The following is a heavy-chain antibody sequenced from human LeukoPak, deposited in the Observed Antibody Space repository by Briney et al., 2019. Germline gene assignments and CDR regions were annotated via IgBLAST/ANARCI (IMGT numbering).Heavy chain of an antibody. V-gene: IGHV3-7*03. Sequence: GGSLRLSCVASGFTFSDKWMSWVRQAPGKGPEWVASIKKDGSQKYYVDSVKGRFTISRDNAQNSLYLQMNSLRVEDTAIYSCARVGWELLNLHFDPWGQGTLVTVSS. CDR3: ARVGWELLNLHFDP. J-gene: IGHJ5*02. CDR1: GFTFSDKW. CDR2: IKKDGSQK. D-gene: IGHD1-26*01.